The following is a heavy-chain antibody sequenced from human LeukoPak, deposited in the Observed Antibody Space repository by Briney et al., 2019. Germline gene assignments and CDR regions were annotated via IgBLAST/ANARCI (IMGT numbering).Heavy chain of an antibody. CDR3: VRCTFVLHKRCSAFDV. V-gene: IGHV3-21*01. J-gene: IGHJ3*01. Sequence: GGSLRLSCAASGISFSNYSMNWVRQAPGKGLEWVSLISSSSRFIYYGDSVKGRFTISRDNAKNSLFLQMNSLRAEDTAVYYCVRCTFVLHKRCSAFDVWGQGTMVTVSA. CDR2: ISSSSRFI. CDR1: GISFSNYS. D-gene: IGHD1-1*01.